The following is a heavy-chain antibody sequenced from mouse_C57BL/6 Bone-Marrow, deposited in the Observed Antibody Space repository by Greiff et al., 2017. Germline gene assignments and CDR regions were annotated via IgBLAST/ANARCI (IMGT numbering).Heavy chain of an antibody. CDR2: INPNNGGT. V-gene: IGHV1-18*01. D-gene: IGHD1-1*01. Sequence: VQLKQSGPELVKPGASVKIPCKASGYTFTDYNMDWVQQSHGKILEWIGDINPNNGGTIYNQKFKGKATLTVDKSSSTAYMELRSLTSEDTAVYYSARKTVVATDYFDYWGQGTTLTVSS. J-gene: IGHJ2*01. CDR3: ARKTVVATDYFDY. CDR1: GYTFTDYN.